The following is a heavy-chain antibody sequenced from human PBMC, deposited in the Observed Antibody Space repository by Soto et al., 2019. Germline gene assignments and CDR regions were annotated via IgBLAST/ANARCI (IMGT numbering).Heavy chain of an antibody. CDR2: ISYDGSNK. Sequence: GGSLTLSCAASGFTFSSYGMHWVRQAPGKGLEWVAVISYDGSNKYYADSVKGRFTISRDNSKNTLYLQMNSLRAEDTAVYYCAKDCAASAGTAVAGTIDEWGQGTLVTVYS. D-gene: IGHD6-19*01. CDR1: GFTFSSYG. J-gene: IGHJ4*02. CDR3: AKDCAASAGTAVAGTIDE. V-gene: IGHV3-30*18.